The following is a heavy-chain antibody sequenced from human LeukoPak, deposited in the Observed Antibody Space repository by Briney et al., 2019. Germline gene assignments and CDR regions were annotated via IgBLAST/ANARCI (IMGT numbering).Heavy chain of an antibody. D-gene: IGHD2-2*01. J-gene: IGHJ4*02. V-gene: IGHV1-2*02. CDR1: GYTFTGYY. CDR3: ARSKASIVVVPAAIDY. Sequence: ASVKVSCKASGYTFTGYYMHWVRQAPGQGLEWMGWINPNSGGTNYAQKFQGRVTMTRDTSTSTAYMELSRLRSDDTAVYYCARSKASIVVVPAAIDYWGQGTLVTVSS. CDR2: INPNSGGT.